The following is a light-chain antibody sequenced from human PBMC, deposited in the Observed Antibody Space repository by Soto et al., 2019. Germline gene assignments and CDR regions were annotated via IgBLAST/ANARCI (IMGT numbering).Light chain of an antibody. CDR3: CSYAGSITLYV. J-gene: IGLJ1*01. CDR1: SSDVGSYNL. V-gene: IGLV2-23*02. CDR2: EVS. Sequence: QSALTQPASVSGSPGQSITISCTGTSSDVGSYNLVSWYQQHPGKAPKVMIYEVSKRPSGVSNRFSGSKSGNTASLTISGLQAEDEADYYCCSYAGSITLYVFGTGTKVTVL.